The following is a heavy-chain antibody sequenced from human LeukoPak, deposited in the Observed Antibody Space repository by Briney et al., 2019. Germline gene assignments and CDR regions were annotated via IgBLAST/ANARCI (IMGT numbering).Heavy chain of an antibody. J-gene: IGHJ5*02. V-gene: IGHV6-1*01. D-gene: IGHD5-24*01. Sequence: SQTLSLTCAISGDSVSSNSAAWNWIRQSPSGGLEWLGRIYYRSKWYNDYALSVKSRITINPDTSRNQFSLQLNSVTPEDTAVYYCARAQRDGNNRWFDPWGQGTLVSVSS. CDR1: GDSVSSNSAA. CDR3: ARAQRDGNNRWFDP. CDR2: IYYRSKWYN.